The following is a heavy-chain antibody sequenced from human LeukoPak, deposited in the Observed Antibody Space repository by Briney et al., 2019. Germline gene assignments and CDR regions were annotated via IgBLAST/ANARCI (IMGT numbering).Heavy chain of an antibody. D-gene: IGHD1-26*01. J-gene: IGHJ4*02. V-gene: IGHV3-33*08. CDR1: GFTFSSYA. CDR2: IWYDGSNK. Sequence: PGGSLRLSCAASGFTFSSYAMHWVRQAPGKGLEWVAVIWYDGSNKYYADSVKGRFTISRDNSKNTLYLQMNSLRAEDTAVYYCARVPSGSYYVYYFDYWGQGTLVTVSS. CDR3: ARVPSGSYYVYYFDY.